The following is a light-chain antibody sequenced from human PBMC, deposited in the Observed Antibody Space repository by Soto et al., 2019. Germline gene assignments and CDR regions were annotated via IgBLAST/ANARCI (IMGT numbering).Light chain of an antibody. V-gene: IGKV4-1*01. CDR3: QQYFSTPT. J-gene: IGKJ4*01. CDR1: QSVLSNSNNQNY. Sequence: DIVMTQSPDSLAVSLGERATINCKSSQSVLSNSNNQNYLAWYQQKPGQPPKLIIYWASTRESGVPDRFSGSGSGTDFTLTVSSLQAEDVAVYYCQQYFSTPTFGGGTKVEI. CDR2: WAS.